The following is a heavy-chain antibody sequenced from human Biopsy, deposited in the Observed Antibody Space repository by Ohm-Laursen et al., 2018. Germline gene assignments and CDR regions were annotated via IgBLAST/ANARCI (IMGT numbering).Heavy chain of an antibody. D-gene: IGHD1-26*01. CDR1: GGTFINNA. CDR2: IIPMFGTA. CDR3: ARGPHSGSHSCFDY. Sequence: VSSVKVSCKASGGTFINNAISWVRQAPGQGLEWMGGIIPMFGTANYAQMFQGRVTISADESTSTSYMELSSLTTEDTAIYYCARGPHSGSHSCFDYWGRGTLVTVSS. J-gene: IGHJ4*02. V-gene: IGHV1-69*01.